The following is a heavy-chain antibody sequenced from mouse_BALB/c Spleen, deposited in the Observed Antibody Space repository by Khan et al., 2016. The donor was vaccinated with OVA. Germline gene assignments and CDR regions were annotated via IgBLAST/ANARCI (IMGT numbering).Heavy chain of an antibody. CDR2: IYPGSDNT. V-gene: IGHV1-77*01. CDR1: GYIFTDYN. J-gene: IGHJ3*01. CDR3: TREWAAWFPY. Sequence: QVQLKESGAELARPAASVKLSCKASGYIFTDYNINWMRQRTGQGQEWIGEIYPGSDNTNYNERLKGKATLTVDKSYSTAYMHLSSLASEDSEVYFCTREWAAWFPYWGQGTLVTVSA.